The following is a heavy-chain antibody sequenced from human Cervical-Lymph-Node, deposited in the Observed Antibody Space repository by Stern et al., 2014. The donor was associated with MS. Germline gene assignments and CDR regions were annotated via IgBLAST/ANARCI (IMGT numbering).Heavy chain of an antibody. CDR2: AWYDGSTA. D-gene: IGHD5-24*01. J-gene: IGHJ4*02. CDR3: ARGHSPYAYNYLFDY. V-gene: IGHV3-33*01. Sequence: QVQLVESGGGVVQPGTSLRLSCAASGFTFSSYGMHWVRQAPGKGLEWVALAWYDGSTAYYTNSVKGRFTLSRDKSKNTLSLQMNSLTAEDTAVYYCARGHSPYAYNYLFDYWGQGTLVTVSS. CDR1: GFTFSSYG.